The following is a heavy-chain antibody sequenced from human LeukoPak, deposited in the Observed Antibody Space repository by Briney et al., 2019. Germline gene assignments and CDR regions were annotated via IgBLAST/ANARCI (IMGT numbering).Heavy chain of an antibody. CDR1: GFTFSDSH. Sequence: GGSLRLSCAVSGFTFSDSHMTWIRQASGKGLEWVSYISNSGSSISYADSVKGRFTTSRDNAKSSLYLQMNSLRAEDTAVYYCGRGHWGLDYWGQGALVTVSS. CDR3: GRGHWGLDY. J-gene: IGHJ4*02. V-gene: IGHV3-11*04. D-gene: IGHD7-27*01. CDR2: ISNSGSSI.